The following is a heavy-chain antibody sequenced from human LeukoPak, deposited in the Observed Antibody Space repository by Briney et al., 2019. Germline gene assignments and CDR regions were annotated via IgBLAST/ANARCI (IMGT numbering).Heavy chain of an antibody. V-gene: IGHV4-59*08. D-gene: IGHD3-16*02. J-gene: IGHJ4*02. Sequence: SSETLSLTCAVYGGSYSGYYWSWIRQPPGKGLEWIGSIYYSGSTYYNPSLKSRVSISVDPSKSQFSLKLTSVTAADTAVYYCATHPLLDYWGQGSLVTVSS. CDR2: IYYSGST. CDR1: GGSYSGYY. CDR3: ATHPLLDY.